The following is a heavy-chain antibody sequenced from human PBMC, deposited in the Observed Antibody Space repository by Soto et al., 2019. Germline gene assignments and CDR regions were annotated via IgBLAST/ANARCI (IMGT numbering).Heavy chain of an antibody. CDR1: GYSFTSYW. CDR3: GAAGSVLFPLTTGEYGMDV. CDR2: IDPSDSYT. V-gene: IGHV5-10-1*01. J-gene: IGHJ6*02. Sequence: PGESLKISCKGSGYSFTSYWISWVRQMPGKGLEWMGRIDPSDSYTNYSPSFQGHVTISADKSISTAYLQWSSLKASDTAMYYCGAAGSVLFPLTTGEYGMDVWGQGTTVTVSS. D-gene: IGHD6-13*01.